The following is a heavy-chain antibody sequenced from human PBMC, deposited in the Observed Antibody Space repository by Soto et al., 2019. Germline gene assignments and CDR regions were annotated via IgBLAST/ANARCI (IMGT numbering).Heavy chain of an antibody. V-gene: IGHV3-30-3*01. CDR3: ARGHRPCYYYCGMDV. D-gene: IGHD3-10*01. Sequence: QVQLVESGGGVVQPGRSLRLSCAASGFTFSSYAMHWVRQAPGKGLEWVAVISYDGSNKYYADSVKGRFTISRDNAKHTLYLQMNSLRAEDTAVYYCARGHRPCYYYCGMDVWGQGTTVTVSS. J-gene: IGHJ6*02. CDR2: ISYDGSNK. CDR1: GFTFSSYA.